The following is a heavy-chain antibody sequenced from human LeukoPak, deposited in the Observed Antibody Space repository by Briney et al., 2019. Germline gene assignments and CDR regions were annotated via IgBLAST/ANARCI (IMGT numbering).Heavy chain of an antibody. CDR3: AKTGGSRYSSSWYAY. CDR1: GFTFSSYA. J-gene: IGHJ4*02. Sequence: GGSLRLSCAASGFTFSSYAMSWVRQAPGKGLEWVSAISGSGGSTYYADSVKGRFTISRDNSKNTLYLQMNSLRAEDTAVYYCAKTGGSRYSSSWYAYWGQGTLVTVSS. V-gene: IGHV3-23*01. D-gene: IGHD6-13*01. CDR2: ISGSGGST.